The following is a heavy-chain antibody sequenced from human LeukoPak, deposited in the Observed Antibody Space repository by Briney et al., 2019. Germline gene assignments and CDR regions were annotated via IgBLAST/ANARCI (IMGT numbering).Heavy chain of an antibody. D-gene: IGHD2-2*01. CDR1: GGSFSGYY. J-gene: IGHJ6*03. Sequence: SETLSLTCAVYGGSFSGYYWNWIRQPPGKGLEWIGEINHSGRTKYNPSLKSRVTISVDTSKNQFSLKLSSVTAADTAVYYCARLVRQYQLLMSNYCYMDVWGKGTTVTVSS. V-gene: IGHV4-34*01. CDR2: INHSGRT. CDR3: ARLVRQYQLLMSNYCYMDV.